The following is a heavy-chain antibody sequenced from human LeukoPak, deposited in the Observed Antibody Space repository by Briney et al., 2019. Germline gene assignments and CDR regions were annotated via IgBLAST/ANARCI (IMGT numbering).Heavy chain of an antibody. CDR1: GGSISSYY. CDR2: IYYSGST. CDR3: ARFSSIAAASLDY. J-gene: IGHJ4*02. V-gene: IGHV4-59*01. D-gene: IGHD6-13*01. Sequence: PSETLSLTCTVSGGSISSYYWSWIRQPPGKGLEWIGYIYYSGSTNYNPSLKSRVTISVDTSKNQFSLKLSSVTAADTAVYYCARFSSIAAASLDYWGQGTLVTVSS.